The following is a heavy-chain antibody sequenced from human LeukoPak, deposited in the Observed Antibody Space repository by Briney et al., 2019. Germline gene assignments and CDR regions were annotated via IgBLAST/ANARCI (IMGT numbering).Heavy chain of an antibody. J-gene: IGHJ6*02. V-gene: IGHV3-30-3*01. Sequence: GGSLRLSCAASGFTFSSYAMHWVRQAPGKGLEWVAVISYDGSNKYYADSVKGRFTISRDNSKNTLYLQMNSLRAEDTAVYYCARDKGGVVVPAAILSVWDQGTTVTVSS. CDR1: GFTFSSYA. CDR3: ARDKGGVVVPAAILSV. CDR2: ISYDGSNK. D-gene: IGHD2-2*02.